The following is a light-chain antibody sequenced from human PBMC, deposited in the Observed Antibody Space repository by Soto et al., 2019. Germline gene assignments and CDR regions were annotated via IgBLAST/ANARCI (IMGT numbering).Light chain of an antibody. CDR1: QSVRSN. V-gene: IGKV3-15*01. Sequence: EVVMTQSPATLSVSPGEGATLSCRASQSVRSNLAWYQKKPGQSHRVLIYGASTRATAVPARVSGSGSGTEFTLTISSLQSEDFAVYYGQQYDNWPLTFGGGTQVVIK. CDR3: QQYDNWPLT. J-gene: IGKJ4*01. CDR2: GAS.